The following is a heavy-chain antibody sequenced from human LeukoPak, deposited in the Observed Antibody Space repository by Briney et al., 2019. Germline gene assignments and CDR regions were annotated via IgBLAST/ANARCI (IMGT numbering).Heavy chain of an antibody. Sequence: GGSLRLSCAASGFTFSSYAMSWVRQAPGKGLEWVSAISGSGGSTYYADSVKGRFTISRDNSKNTLYLQMNSLRAEDTAVYYCAKTSYYYDSSGYYYENAFDIWGQGTMVTVSS. V-gene: IGHV3-23*01. CDR2: ISGSGGST. CDR3: AKTSYYYDSSGYYYENAFDI. J-gene: IGHJ3*02. D-gene: IGHD3-22*01. CDR1: GFTFSSYA.